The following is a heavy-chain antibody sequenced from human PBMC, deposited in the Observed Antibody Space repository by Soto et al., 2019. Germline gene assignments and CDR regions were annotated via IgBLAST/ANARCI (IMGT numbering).Heavy chain of an antibody. CDR3: NTGPGGST. V-gene: IGHV3-15*01. J-gene: IGHJ3*01. CDR1: GFTFNNAW. CDR2: IKSKADGGII. Sequence: EVQLVESGGGLVKPGGSLRLSCAASGFTFNNAWMTWVRQAPGKGLEWVGRIKSKADGGIIDYAAPVRGRFTISRDDSKNTVYLQMNSLKTEDTAMYYCNTGPGGSTWGQGTRVTVSS.